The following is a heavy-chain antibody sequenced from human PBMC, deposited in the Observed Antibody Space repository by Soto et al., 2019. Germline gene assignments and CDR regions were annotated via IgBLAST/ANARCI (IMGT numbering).Heavy chain of an antibody. V-gene: IGHV4-39*01. Sequence: SETLSLTCAVSGGSITSSSYSWGWVRQPPGKGLEWIATFYYSENTHYNPSLESRVTISVDTSKNQFSLKLSSVTAADTAVYYCARLGGHCSSSSCFGFYVMDVWCQGTTVT. CDR1: GGSITSSSYS. CDR3: ARLGGHCSSSSCFGFYVMDV. CDR2: FYYSENT. J-gene: IGHJ6*02. D-gene: IGHD2-2*01.